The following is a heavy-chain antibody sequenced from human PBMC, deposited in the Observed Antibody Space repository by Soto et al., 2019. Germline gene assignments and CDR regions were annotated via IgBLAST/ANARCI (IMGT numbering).Heavy chain of an antibody. CDR2: ISGAGGRT. D-gene: IGHD3-16*01. CDR3: AKPFWGGGPAAAADY. Sequence: EVQLLESGGGLVQPGGSLTLSCTASGFMFSNYAMSWVRQAPGKGLEWVSAISGAGGRTYYADSVEGRFTISRDNSKNTVSMQMNSLTAEDTAVYYCAKPFWGGGPAAAADYWGQGTLVTVSS. J-gene: IGHJ4*02. CDR1: GFMFSNYA. V-gene: IGHV3-23*01.